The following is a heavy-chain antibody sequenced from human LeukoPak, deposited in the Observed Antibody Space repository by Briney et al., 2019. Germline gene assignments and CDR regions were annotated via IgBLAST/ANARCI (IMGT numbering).Heavy chain of an antibody. D-gene: IGHD2-2*01. Sequence: SETLSPTCTVSGGSINSYYWSWIRQPPGKGLEWIGYIYYSGSTNYNPSLKSRVTISVDTSKNQFSLKLSSVTAADTAVYYCARDPSYHGGYFDYWGQGTLVTVSS. CDR3: ARDPSYHGGYFDY. CDR2: IYYSGST. V-gene: IGHV4-59*01. CDR1: GGSINSYY. J-gene: IGHJ4*02.